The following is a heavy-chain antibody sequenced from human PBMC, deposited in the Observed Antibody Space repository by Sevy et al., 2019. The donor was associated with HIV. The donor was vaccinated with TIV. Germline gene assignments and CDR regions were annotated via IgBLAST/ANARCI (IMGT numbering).Heavy chain of an antibody. J-gene: IGHJ4*02. CDR1: GYTFTTYD. D-gene: IGHD3-10*01. Sequence: ASVKVSCRTSGYTFTTYDINWVRQATGQGLEWMGWMNPSRGNTGSAQKFQGRLTMTRDTSTSTAYMELSSLESQETAVYYGARRRGFGELLGLGYWGQGTLVTVSS. CDR3: ARRRGFGELLGLGY. CDR2: MNPSRGNT. V-gene: IGHV1-8*01.